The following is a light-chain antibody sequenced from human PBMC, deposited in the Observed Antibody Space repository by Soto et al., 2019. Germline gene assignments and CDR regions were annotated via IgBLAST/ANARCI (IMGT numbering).Light chain of an antibody. CDR2: EVS. CDR3: SSYAGSTYLAV. Sequence: QSALTQPASVSGSPGQSITISCTGTSSDVGGYNYVSWYQQHPGKAPKVIIYEVSNRPSGVSNRFSGSKSGNTASLTISGLQAEDEADYYCSSYAGSTYLAVFGTGTKLTVL. J-gene: IGLJ1*01. V-gene: IGLV2-14*01. CDR1: SSDVGGYNY.